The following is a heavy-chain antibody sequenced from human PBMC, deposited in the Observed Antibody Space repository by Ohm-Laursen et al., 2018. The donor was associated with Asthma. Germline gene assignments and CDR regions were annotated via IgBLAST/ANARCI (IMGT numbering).Heavy chain of an antibody. CDR3: ARAMTYYYYYGMDV. V-gene: IGHV3-74*01. CDR1: GFTFRNSC. CDR2: INTDGSAT. D-gene: IGHD3-22*01. Sequence: SLRLSCAASGFTFRNSCMHWVRQVPGKGLVWVSRINTDGSATYYADSVKGRFTISRDNVKNILYLQMNSLSPEDTAVYYCARAMTYYYYYGMDVWGQGTTVTVSS. J-gene: IGHJ6*02.